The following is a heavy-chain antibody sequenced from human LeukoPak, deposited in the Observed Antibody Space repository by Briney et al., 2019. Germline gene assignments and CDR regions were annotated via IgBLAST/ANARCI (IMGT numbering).Heavy chain of an antibody. D-gene: IGHD1-26*01. CDR2: ISGSGDST. CDR3: AKARGTYFFDY. V-gene: IGHV3-23*01. CDR1: GFTFSSYA. J-gene: IGHJ4*02. Sequence: GGSLRLSCAASGFTFSSYAMSWVRQAPGQGLEWVSAISGSGDSTYYADSVKGRFTISRDRSKNTLSLQMNSLTAEDTAVYYCAKARGTYFFDYWGQGTLVSVSS.